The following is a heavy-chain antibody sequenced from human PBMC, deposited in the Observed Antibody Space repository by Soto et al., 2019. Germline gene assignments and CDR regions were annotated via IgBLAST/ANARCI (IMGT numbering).Heavy chain of an antibody. V-gene: IGHV1-69*02. CDR1: GGTFSSYT. CDR3: ASGLNGSGSYLYYYYYMDV. J-gene: IGHJ6*03. D-gene: IGHD3-10*01. CDR2: IIPILGIA. Sequence: QVQLVQSGAEVKKPGSSVKVSCKASGGTFSSYTISWVRQAPGQGLEWMGRIIPILGIANYAQKFQGRVTITADKSTSTAYMELSSLRSEDTAVYYCASGLNGSGSYLYYYYYMDVWGKGTTVTVSS.